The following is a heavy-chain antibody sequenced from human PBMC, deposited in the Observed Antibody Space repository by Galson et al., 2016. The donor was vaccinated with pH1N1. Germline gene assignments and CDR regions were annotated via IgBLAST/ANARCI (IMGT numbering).Heavy chain of an antibody. CDR1: GYTFTSYG. D-gene: IGHD3-3*01. Sequence: QSGAEVKKPGASVKVSCKASGYTFTSYGISWVRQAPGQGLEWMGWISAYNGNTNYAQKLQGRVTMTTDTSTSTAYMELRSLRSDDTAVYYCARDRGFWSGLYYCARDRGFWSGLYFDYWGQGTLVTVSS. CDR2: ISAYNGNT. V-gene: IGHV1-18*01. CDR3: ARDRGFWSGLYYCARDRGFWSGLYFDY. J-gene: IGHJ4*02.